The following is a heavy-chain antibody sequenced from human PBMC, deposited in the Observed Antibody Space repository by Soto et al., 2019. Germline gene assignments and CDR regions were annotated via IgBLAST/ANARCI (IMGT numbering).Heavy chain of an antibody. V-gene: IGHV3-30*18. CDR2: ISYDGSNK. CDR3: AKDLPWIAVAGTFHY. CDR1: GCTFSSYG. D-gene: IGHD6-19*01. Sequence: QVQLVESGGGVVQPGRSLRLSCAASGCTFSSYGMHWVRQAPGKGLEWVAVISYDGSNKYYADSVKGRFTISRDNSKNTLYLQMNSLRAEDTAVYYCAKDLPWIAVAGTFHYWGQGTLVTVSS. J-gene: IGHJ4*02.